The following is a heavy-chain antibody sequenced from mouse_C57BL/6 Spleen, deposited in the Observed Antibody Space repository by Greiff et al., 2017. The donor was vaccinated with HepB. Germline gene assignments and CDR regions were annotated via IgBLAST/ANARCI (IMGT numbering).Heavy chain of an antibody. CDR1: GYSITSGYY. Sequence: VQLQQSGPGLVKPSQSLSLTCSVTGYSITSGYYWNWIRQFPGNKLEWMGYISYDGSNNYNPSLKNRISITRDTSKNQFFLKLNSVTTEDTATYYCAREEGYYYGSSPSYWYFDVWGTGTTVTVSS. CDR3: AREEGYYYGSSPSYWYFDV. V-gene: IGHV3-6*01. CDR2: ISYDGSN. D-gene: IGHD1-1*01. J-gene: IGHJ1*03.